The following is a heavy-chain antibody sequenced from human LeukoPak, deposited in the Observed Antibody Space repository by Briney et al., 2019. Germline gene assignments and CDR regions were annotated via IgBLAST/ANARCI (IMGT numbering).Heavy chain of an antibody. CDR3: ASLQGYCSGNRCPSSANYYYYMDV. CDR2: IYYSGNS. J-gene: IGHJ6*03. V-gene: IGHV4-39*07. Sequence: SETLSLTCTVSGGSIRSNYYWGWIRPPPGKGLEWIGSIYYSGNSYYNPSLKSRVTMSIDTSKNQFSLKVNSVTAADTAVYYCASLQGYCSGNRCPSSANYYYYMDVWGKGTTVTVSS. CDR1: GGSIRSNYY. D-gene: IGHD2-15*01.